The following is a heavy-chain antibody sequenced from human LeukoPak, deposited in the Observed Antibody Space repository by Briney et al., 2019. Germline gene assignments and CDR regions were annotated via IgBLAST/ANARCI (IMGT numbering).Heavy chain of an antibody. J-gene: IGHJ4*02. CDR1: GFTSTNYA. CDR3: AKGAYDYIEMGRFDS. Sequence: GGSLRLSCAASGFTSTNYAMNWVRQAPGKGLEWVSILIGSSGSTDYADSVKGRFTISRDTSKNTLFLQMNSLRAEDTAIYYCAKGAYDYIEMGRFDSWGQGTLVTVSS. D-gene: IGHD5-12*01. CDR2: LIGSSGST. V-gene: IGHV3-23*01.